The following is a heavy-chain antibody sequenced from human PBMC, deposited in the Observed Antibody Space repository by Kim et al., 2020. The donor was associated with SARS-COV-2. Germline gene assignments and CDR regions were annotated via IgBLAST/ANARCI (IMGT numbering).Heavy chain of an antibody. J-gene: IGHJ4*02. CDR1: GFTFSSYS. CDR3: ARDDATIFGVVIPCGY. V-gene: IGHV3-21*01. CDR2: ISSSSSYI. D-gene: IGHD3-3*01. Sequence: GGSLRLSCAASGFTFSSYSMNWVRQAPGKGLEWVSSISSSSSYIYYADSVKGRFTISRDNAKNSLYLQMNSLRAEDTAVYYCARDDATIFGVVIPCGYWGQGTLVTVSS.